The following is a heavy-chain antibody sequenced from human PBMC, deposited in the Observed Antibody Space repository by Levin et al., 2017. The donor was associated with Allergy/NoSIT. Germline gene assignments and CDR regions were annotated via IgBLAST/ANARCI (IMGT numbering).Heavy chain of an antibody. Sequence: ETLSLTCAASGFAFSSYWMNWVRQAPGKGLEWVANIKQDGSEKYYVDSVKGRFTISRDNAKTSLYLQMNSLRAEDTAVYYCATSRTFDYWGQGTQVTVSS. CDR1: GFAFSSYW. V-gene: IGHV3-7*01. CDR3: ATSRTFDY. CDR2: IKQDGSEK. J-gene: IGHJ4*02.